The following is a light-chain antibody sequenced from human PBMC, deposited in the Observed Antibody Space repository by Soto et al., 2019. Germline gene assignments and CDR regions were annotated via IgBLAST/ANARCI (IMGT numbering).Light chain of an antibody. CDR1: SSDVGGYNY. CDR3: SSYSRSSSYV. Sequence: QSVLTQPASVSGSPGQSITISCTGTSSDVGGYNYVSWYQQHPGKAPKLMIYEVNNRPSGVSNRFSGSKSGNTASLTISGLQAEDEADYYCSSYSRSSSYVFGTGTQLTVL. V-gene: IGLV2-14*01. CDR2: EVN. J-gene: IGLJ1*01.